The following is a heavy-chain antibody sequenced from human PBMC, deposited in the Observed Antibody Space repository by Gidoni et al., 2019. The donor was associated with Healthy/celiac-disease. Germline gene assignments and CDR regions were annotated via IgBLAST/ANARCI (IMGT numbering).Heavy chain of an antibody. CDR3: ARPTAAIVVVTANDY. CDR2: ISYDGSNK. J-gene: IGHJ4*02. V-gene: IGHV3-30-3*01. D-gene: IGHD2-21*02. CDR1: GFPFRSYA. Sequence: QVQLVESGGGVVQPGRSLRLSCAASGFPFRSYAMHWVRQAPGKGLEWVAVISYDGSNKYYADSVKGRFTISRDNSKNTLYLQMNSLRAEDTAVYYCARPTAAIVVVTANDYWGQGTLVTVSS.